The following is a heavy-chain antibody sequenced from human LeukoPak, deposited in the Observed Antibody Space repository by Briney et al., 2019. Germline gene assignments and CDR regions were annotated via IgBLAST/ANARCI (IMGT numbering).Heavy chain of an antibody. CDR1: GFTFSSYW. CDR2: VKQDGNEK. V-gene: IGHV3-7*01. CDR3: ARDLYCSGGSCNDYFDY. J-gene: IGHJ4*02. D-gene: IGHD2-15*01. Sequence: GGSLRLSXAASGFTFSSYWMSWVRQAPGKGLEWVANVKQDGNEKYYVDSVKGRFTISRDNAKNSLYLQINSLRAEDTAVYYCARDLYCSGGSCNDYFDYWGQGTLVTVSS.